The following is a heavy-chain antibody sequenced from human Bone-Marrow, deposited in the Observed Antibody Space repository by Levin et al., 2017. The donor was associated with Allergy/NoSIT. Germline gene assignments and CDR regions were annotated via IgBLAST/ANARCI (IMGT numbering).Heavy chain of an antibody. CDR2: IGTAGDT. Sequence: ASVKVSCAASGFTFSSYDMHWVRQATGKGLEWVSAIGTAGDTYYPGSVKGRFTISRENAKNSLYLQMNSLRAGDTAVYYCARGYYSSGWFRGDFDYWGQGTLVTVSS. CDR1: GFTFSSYD. D-gene: IGHD6-19*01. V-gene: IGHV3-13*01. CDR3: ARGYYSSGWFRGDFDY. J-gene: IGHJ4*02.